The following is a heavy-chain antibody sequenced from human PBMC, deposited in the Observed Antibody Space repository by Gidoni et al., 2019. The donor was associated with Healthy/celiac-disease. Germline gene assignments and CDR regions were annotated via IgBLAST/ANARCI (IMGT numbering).Heavy chain of an antibody. CDR1: GFTFRSYS. D-gene: IGHD3-22*01. CDR3: ARATDSSGYYGGGY. CDR2: ISSSSSYI. V-gene: IGHV3-21*01. Sequence: EVQLVESGGGLVKPGGSLRLSCAASGFTFRSYSMNWVRQAPGKGLEWVSSISSSSSYIYYADSVKGRFTISRDNAKNSLYLQMNSLRAEDTAVYYCARATDSSGYYGGGYWGQGTLVTVSS. J-gene: IGHJ4*02.